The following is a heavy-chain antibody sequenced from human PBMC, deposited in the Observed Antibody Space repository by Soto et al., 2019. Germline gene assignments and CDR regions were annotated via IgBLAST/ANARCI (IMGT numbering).Heavy chain of an antibody. Sequence: PXVSLRLSCAASGFTFSSYGMHWVRQAPGKGLEWVAVIWYDGSNKYYADSVKGRFTISRDNSKNTLYLQMNSLRAEDTAVYYCARTSYSSSPSRWWFDPWGQGTLVTVSS. CDR3: ARTSYSSSPSRWWFDP. CDR2: IWYDGSNK. CDR1: GFTFSSYG. V-gene: IGHV3-33*01. J-gene: IGHJ5*02. D-gene: IGHD6-6*01.